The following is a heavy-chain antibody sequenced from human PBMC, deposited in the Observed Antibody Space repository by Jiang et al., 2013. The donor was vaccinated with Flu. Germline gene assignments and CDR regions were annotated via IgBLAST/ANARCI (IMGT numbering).Heavy chain of an antibody. J-gene: IGHJ6*03. CDR3: ARNLGGSPYYYYYYMDV. D-gene: IGHD1-26*01. Sequence: GSGLVKPSQTLSLTCTASGRSVSSSSFFWGWIRQPPEKGLEWIGIIYSNGSTYYDPSLMSRVTISVDTSKSQFSLRLSSVTAADTAVYYCARNLGGSPYYYYYYMDV. CDR2: IYSNGST. CDR1: GRSVSSSSFF. V-gene: IGHV4-39*01.